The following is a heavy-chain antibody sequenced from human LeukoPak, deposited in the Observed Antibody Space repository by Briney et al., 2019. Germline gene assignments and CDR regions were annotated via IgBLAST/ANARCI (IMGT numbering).Heavy chain of an antibody. D-gene: IGHD3-10*01. J-gene: IGHJ4*02. CDR3: AKVGRKYYYGSGSLLGNDY. CDR2: ISGSGGST. CDR1: GFTFSSYA. V-gene: IGHV3-23*01. Sequence: TGGSLRPSCAASGFTFSSYAMSWVRQAPGKGLEWVSAISGSGGSTYYADSVKGRFTISRDNSKNTLYLQMNSLRAEDTAVYYCAKVGRKYYYGSGSLLGNDYWGQGTLVTVSS.